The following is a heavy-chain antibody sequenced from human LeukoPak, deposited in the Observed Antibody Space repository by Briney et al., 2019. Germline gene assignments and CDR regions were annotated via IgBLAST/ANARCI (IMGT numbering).Heavy chain of an antibody. Sequence: SETLSLTCTVSGGSLSNYYWSWIGQPPGKGLEWIGYIYYSGSTTYNPSLKSRATISVDTSKNQFSLRLSSVTAADTAVYYCTRGTMMVGPWGQGTLVTVSS. CDR3: TRGTMMVGP. J-gene: IGHJ5*02. D-gene: IGHD3-22*01. V-gene: IGHV4-59*01. CDR1: GGSLSNYY. CDR2: IYYSGST.